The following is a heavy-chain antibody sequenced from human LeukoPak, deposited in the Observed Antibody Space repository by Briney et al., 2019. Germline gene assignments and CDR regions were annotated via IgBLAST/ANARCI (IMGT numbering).Heavy chain of an antibody. J-gene: IGHJ6*03. V-gene: IGHV4-59*01. Sequence: PSETLSLTCTVSGGSMNGYYWSWIRQPPGKGLELIGYMYYSGSTNYVYNPSLKSRITISVDTSKNQSSLKLSSVTAADTAVYYCARSTGDYMDVWGNGTTVTVSS. CDR1: GGSMNGYY. CDR2: MYYSGST. CDR3: ARSTGDYMDV. D-gene: IGHD5/OR15-5a*01.